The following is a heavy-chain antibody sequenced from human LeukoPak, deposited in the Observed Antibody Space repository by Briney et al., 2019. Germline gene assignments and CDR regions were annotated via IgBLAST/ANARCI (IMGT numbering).Heavy chain of an antibody. D-gene: IGHD5-18*01. CDR3: ARRDTYGYGH. V-gene: IGHV4-34*01. CDR1: GGSFSGYY. J-gene: IGHJ4*02. CDR2: INHRGST. Sequence: SETLSLTCAVYGGSFSGYYWSWIRQPPGKGLEWIGEINHRGSTSHSPSLKSRVTISVDTSKNQFSLKLTSVTAADTAVYYCARRDTYGYGHWAQGTLVTVSS.